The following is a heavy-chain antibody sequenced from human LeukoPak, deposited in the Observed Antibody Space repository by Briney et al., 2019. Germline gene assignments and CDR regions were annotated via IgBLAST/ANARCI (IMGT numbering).Heavy chain of an antibody. Sequence: GGSLRLSCAASGFTLSSYSMNWVRQAPGKGLEWVSSMFIIPTTYIYYPASVKSRFTISRHNAKNSLYLQMNSLRAEDTAVYYCARDFGRNGDFHAFDIWGQGTMVTVSS. V-gene: IGHV3-21*01. CDR1: GFTLSSYS. D-gene: IGHD4-17*01. CDR3: ARDFGRNGDFHAFDI. CDR2: MFIIPTTYI. J-gene: IGHJ3*02.